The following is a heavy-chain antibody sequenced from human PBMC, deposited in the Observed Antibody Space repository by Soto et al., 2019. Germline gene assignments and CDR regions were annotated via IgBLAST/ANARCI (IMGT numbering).Heavy chain of an antibody. CDR3: ARGPAILNP. Sequence: TLSLTCVISGDSVSSNNAAWNCIRQSPSRGLEWLGRTYYRSKWYSVSAVSVKGRVTIKPDTSKNQFSLQLDSVTPEDTAVYYCARGPAILNPWGQGTLVTVSS. V-gene: IGHV6-1*01. D-gene: IGHD3-3*01. CDR2: TYYRSKWYS. J-gene: IGHJ5*02. CDR1: GDSVSSNNAA.